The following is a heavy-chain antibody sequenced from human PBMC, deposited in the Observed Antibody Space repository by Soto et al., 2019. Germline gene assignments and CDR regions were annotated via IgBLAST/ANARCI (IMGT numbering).Heavy chain of an antibody. CDR3: ARDIDG. CDR1: GFTFSSYS. J-gene: IGHJ4*02. CDR2: ISSSSYSI. D-gene: IGHD2-15*01. V-gene: IGHV3-48*01. Sequence: EVQVVESGGGLVQPGGSLTLSCAASGFTFSSYSMNWVRQAPGKGLEWVSYISSSSYSIFYADSVKGRFTISRDNAKNSLYLQMNSLRAEDTAVYYCARDIDGGGQGTLVTVSS.